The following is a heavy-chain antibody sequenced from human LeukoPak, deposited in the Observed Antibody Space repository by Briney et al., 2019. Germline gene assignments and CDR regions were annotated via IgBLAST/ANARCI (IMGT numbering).Heavy chain of an antibody. Sequence: GGSLRLSCTASGFTFGDYAMSWVRQAPGKGLEWVANIKQDGSEKYYVDSVKGRFTISRDNAKNSLYLQMNSLRAEDTAVYYCAREKTMVRSFDYWGQGTLVTVSS. CDR3: AREKTMVRSFDY. CDR2: IKQDGSEK. CDR1: GFTFGDYA. D-gene: IGHD3-10*01. J-gene: IGHJ4*02. V-gene: IGHV3-7*01.